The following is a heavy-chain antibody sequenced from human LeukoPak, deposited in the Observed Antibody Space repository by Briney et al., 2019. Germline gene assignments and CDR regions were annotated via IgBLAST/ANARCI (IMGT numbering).Heavy chain of an antibody. V-gene: IGHV1-18*04. CDR1: GYSFTTYG. CDR2: ISPYNGDT. D-gene: IGHD2/OR15-2a*01. CDR3: ARDSRAYTFPFDY. Sequence: ASVKVSCKASGYSFTTYGIGWVRQAPGQGLEWMGWISPYNGDTKYAQNVQGRLTLTTDTSTRTVYMELRSLRSDDTAVYYCARDSRAYTFPFDYWGQGTLVTVSS. J-gene: IGHJ4*02.